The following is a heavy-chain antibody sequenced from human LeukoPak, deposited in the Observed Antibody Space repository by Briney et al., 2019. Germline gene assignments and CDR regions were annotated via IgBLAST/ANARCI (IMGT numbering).Heavy chain of an antibody. J-gene: IGHJ4*02. Sequence: ASVKVSCKASGYTFTSYYMHWVRQAPGQGLEWMGIINPSRGSTSYAQKFQGRVTMTRDTSTSTVYMELSSLRSEDTAVYYCARMFTSYYYDSSGYWIGPLDYWGQGTLVTVSS. CDR1: GYTFTSYY. V-gene: IGHV1-46*01. D-gene: IGHD3-22*01. CDR2: INPSRGST. CDR3: ARMFTSYYYDSSGYWIGPLDY.